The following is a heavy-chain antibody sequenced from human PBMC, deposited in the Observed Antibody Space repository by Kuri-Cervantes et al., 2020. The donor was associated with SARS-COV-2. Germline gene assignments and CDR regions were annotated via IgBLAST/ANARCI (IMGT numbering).Heavy chain of an antibody. V-gene: IGHV1-24*01. CDR3: ARGRETYDFWSGYYHHSMSDY. Sequence: ASVKVSCKVSGYTLTELSMHWVRQAPGKGLEWMGGFDPEDGETIYAQKFQGRVTMTEDTSTDTAYMGLSSLRSEDTAVYYCARGRETYDFWSGYYHHSMSDYWGQGTLVTVSS. CDR2: FDPEDGET. D-gene: IGHD3-3*01. J-gene: IGHJ4*02. CDR1: GYTLTELS.